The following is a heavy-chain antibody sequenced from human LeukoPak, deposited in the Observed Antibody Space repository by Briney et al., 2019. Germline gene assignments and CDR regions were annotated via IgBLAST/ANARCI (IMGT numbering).Heavy chain of an antibody. CDR2: ISSSSSYI. J-gene: IGHJ4*02. CDR3: ARDLSVTTPFDY. CDR1: GFTFSSYA. V-gene: IGHV3-21*01. Sequence: GGSLRLSCAASGFTFSSYAMHWVRQAPGKGLEWVSSISSSSSYIYYADSVKGRFTISRDNAKNSLYLQMNSLRAEDTAVYYCARDLSVTTPFDYWGQGTLVTVSS. D-gene: IGHD4-17*01.